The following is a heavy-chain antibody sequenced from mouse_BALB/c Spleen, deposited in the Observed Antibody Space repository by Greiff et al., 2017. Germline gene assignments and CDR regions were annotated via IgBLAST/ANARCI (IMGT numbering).Heavy chain of an antibody. Sequence: DVMLVESGGGLVKPGGSLKLSCAASGFTFSSYAMSWVRQTPEKRLEWVATISSGGSYTYYPDSVKGRFTISRDNAKNTLYLQMSSLRSEDTAMYYCARQRLGNAMDYWGQGTSVTVSS. CDR1: GFTFSSYA. CDR3: ARQRLGNAMDY. D-gene: IGHD2-4*01. CDR2: ISSGGSYT. V-gene: IGHV5-9-3*01. J-gene: IGHJ4*01.